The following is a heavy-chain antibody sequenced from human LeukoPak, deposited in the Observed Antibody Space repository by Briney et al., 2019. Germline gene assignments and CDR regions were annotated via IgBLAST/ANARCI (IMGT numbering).Heavy chain of an antibody. J-gene: IGHJ6*04. CDR2: ISAYNGNT. Sequence: ASVKVSCKASGYTFTSYGISGVGQAPGQGRDGMGWISAYNGNTNYAQKLQGSVTMTTDTSTSTAYMEMRSLRSDDTAVYYCARDKNPYYYYYGMDVWGKGTTVTVSS. CDR3: ARDKNPYYYYYGMDV. V-gene: IGHV1-18*01. CDR1: GYTFTSYG.